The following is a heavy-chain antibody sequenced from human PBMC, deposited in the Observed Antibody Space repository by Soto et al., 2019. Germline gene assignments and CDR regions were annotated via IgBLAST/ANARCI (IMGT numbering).Heavy chain of an antibody. CDR3: ARRGKDGQPVLRLNRFGP. CDR1: GYNFPDYW. V-gene: IGHV5-51*01. CDR2: IYPGDSDT. D-gene: IGHD3-3*01. J-gene: IGHJ5*02. Sequence: PGESLKISCKGFGYNFPDYWIAWVRQMPGKGLAWMGIIYPGDSDTKYSPSFEGQVTISADKSISTAYLQWSSLEASDTAMYFCARRGKDGQPVLRLNRFGPWGQGPLVTVSS.